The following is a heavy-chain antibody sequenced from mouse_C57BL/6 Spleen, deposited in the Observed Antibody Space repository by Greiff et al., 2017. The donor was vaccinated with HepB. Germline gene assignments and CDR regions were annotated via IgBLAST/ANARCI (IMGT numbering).Heavy chain of an antibody. V-gene: IGHV5-9*01. Sequence: EVQGVESGGGLVKPGGSLKLSCAASGFTFSSYTMSWVRQTPEKRLEWVATISGGGGNTYYPDSVKGRFTISRDNAKNTLYLQMSSLRSEDTALYYCARSLTGTHFDYWGQGTTLTVSS. CDR2: ISGGGGNT. J-gene: IGHJ2*01. CDR3: ARSLTGTHFDY. D-gene: IGHD4-1*01. CDR1: GFTFSSYT.